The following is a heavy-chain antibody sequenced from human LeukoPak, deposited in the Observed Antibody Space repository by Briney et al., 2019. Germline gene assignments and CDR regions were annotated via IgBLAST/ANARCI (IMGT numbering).Heavy chain of an antibody. D-gene: IGHD3-3*01. CDR3: ARDLGVNWFDP. Sequence: PSETLSLTCTVSDGSISSSSYYWGWIRQPPGKGLEWIGSIYYSGSTYYNPSLKSRVTISVDTSKNQFSLKLSSVTAADTAVYYCARDLGVNWFDPWGQGTLVTVSS. CDR2: IYYSGST. CDR1: DGSISSSSYY. V-gene: IGHV4-39*07. J-gene: IGHJ5*02.